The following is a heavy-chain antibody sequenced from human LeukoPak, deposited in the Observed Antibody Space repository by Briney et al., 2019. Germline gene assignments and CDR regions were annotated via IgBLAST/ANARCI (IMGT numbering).Heavy chain of an antibody. CDR1: GYSFTSYW. J-gene: IGHJ4*02. CDR2: IYPGDSGT. Sequence: GESLQISCQGSGYSFTSYWIGWVRRMTGKGLEWMGIIYPGDSGTRYSPSFQGQVTISADKSMSTTYLEWSSLKAADTALYYCARQGPVIGSGWYLYYFDYWGQGTLVTVSS. D-gene: IGHD6-19*01. V-gene: IGHV5-51*01. CDR3: ARQGPVIGSGWYLYYFDY.